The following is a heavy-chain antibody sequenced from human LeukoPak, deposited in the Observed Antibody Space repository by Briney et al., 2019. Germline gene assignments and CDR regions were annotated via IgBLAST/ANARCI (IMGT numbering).Heavy chain of an antibody. V-gene: IGHV5-10-1*01. CDR2: IDPSDSYT. CDR3: ARLPPDYGGNYYFDY. J-gene: IGHJ4*02. CDR1: GYSFTSYW. Sequence: HGESLKISCKGSGYSFTSYWISWVRQMPGKGLEWMGRIDPSDSYTNYSPSFQGHVTISADKSISTAYLQWSSLKASDTAMYYCARLPPDYGGNYYFDYWGQGTLVTVSS. D-gene: IGHD4-23*01.